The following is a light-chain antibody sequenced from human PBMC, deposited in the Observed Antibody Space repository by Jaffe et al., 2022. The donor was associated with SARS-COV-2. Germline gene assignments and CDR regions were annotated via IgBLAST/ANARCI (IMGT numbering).Light chain of an antibody. J-gene: IGLJ1*01. CDR2: QDK. CDR3: QAWDNSTAV. Sequence: SYALTQPPSMSVSPGQTASITCSGDKLGDRYASWYQQKPGQSPVLVIYQDKKRPSGIPERFSGSNSGNTATLTISGTQAVDEADYYCQAWDNSTAVFGTGTEVTVL. CDR1: KLGDRY. V-gene: IGLV3-1*01.